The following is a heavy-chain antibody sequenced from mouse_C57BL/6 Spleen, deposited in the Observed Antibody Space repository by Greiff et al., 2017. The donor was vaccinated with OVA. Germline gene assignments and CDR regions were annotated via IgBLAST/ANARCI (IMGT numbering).Heavy chain of an antibody. CDR3: AHTGTSDY. CDR2: IDPSDSYT. J-gene: IGHJ2*01. Sequence: QVQLQQPGAELVRPGTSVKLSCKASGYTFTSYWMHWVKQRPGQGLEWIGVIDPSDSYTNYNQKFKGKATLTVDTSSSTAYMQLSSLTSEDSAVYYCAHTGTSDYWGQGTTLTVSS. CDR1: GYTFTSYW. D-gene: IGHD4-1*01. V-gene: IGHV1-59*01.